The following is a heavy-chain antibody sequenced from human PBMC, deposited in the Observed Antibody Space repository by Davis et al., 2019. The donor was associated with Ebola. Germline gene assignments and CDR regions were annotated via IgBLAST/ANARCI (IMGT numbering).Heavy chain of an antibody. D-gene: IGHD3-22*01. Sequence: GESLKISCAVSGFTFSSYGMHWVRQAPGKGLEWVAVISYDGSNKYYADSVKGRFTISRDNSKNTLYLQMNSLGADDTAVYYCARGVLDYYDSSGYYRWGQGTLVTVSS. V-gene: IGHV3-30*03. J-gene: IGHJ4*02. CDR3: ARGVLDYYDSSGYYR. CDR2: ISYDGSNK. CDR1: GFTFSSYG.